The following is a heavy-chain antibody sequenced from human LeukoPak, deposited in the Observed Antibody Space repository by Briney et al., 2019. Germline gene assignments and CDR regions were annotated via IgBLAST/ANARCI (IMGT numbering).Heavy chain of an antibody. Sequence: SETLSLTCTVSGGSISSGGYYWSWIRQPPGKGLEWIGYIYHSGSTYYNPSLKSRVTISVDRSKNQFSLKLSSVTAADTAVYYCARATLYSRMFYFDYWGQGTLVTISS. CDR2: IYHSGST. J-gene: IGHJ4*02. CDR1: GGSISSGGYY. D-gene: IGHD6-13*01. V-gene: IGHV4-30-2*01. CDR3: ARATLYSRMFYFDY.